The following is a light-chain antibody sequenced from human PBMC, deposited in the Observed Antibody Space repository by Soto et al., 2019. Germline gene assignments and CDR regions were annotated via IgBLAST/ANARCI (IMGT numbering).Light chain of an antibody. V-gene: IGKV1-17*03. Sequence: DIPMTQSPSAMSASVGDRITITCRASQDIRNYLAWFQQRPGNVPKRLIFSASSLQSGVPSRFSGSGSGTEFTLTISSLQPEDLATYYCQRTYNAPFTFGPGTKVAIK. J-gene: IGKJ3*01. CDR2: SAS. CDR3: QRTYNAPFT. CDR1: QDIRNY.